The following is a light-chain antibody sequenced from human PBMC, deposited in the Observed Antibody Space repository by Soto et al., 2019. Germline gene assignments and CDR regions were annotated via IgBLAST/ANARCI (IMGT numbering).Light chain of an antibody. V-gene: IGKV3-11*01. CDR1: QSVSKY. Sequence: EIVLTQSPVTLSLSPGERATLSCRASQSVSKYLAWYQQKPGQAPRLLIYDASNRAAGIPGRFSGSGSGTDFTLTISRLEPEDFAVYYCQQRSNWRGNFGGGTKLEMK. J-gene: IGKJ4*01. CDR3: QQRSNWRGN. CDR2: DAS.